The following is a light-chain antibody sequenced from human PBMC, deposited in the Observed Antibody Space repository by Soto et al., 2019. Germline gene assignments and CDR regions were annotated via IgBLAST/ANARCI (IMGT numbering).Light chain of an antibody. CDR3: CPYAGSGILYV. J-gene: IGLJ1*01. Sequence: QSALTQPASVSGSPGQSITISCTRTSRDSGTYNLVSWYQPDPRKAPKLMINEVNKRPSGVSDRFSASKSGNTAGLTISGLMAEDDADYYCCPYAGSGILYVFGTGTKLTVL. CDR1: SRDSGTYNL. CDR2: EVN. V-gene: IGLV2-23*02.